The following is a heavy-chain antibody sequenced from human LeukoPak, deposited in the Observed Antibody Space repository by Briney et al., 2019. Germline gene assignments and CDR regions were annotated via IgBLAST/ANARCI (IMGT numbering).Heavy chain of an antibody. CDR3: TTDGVGVEGATYDN. D-gene: IGHD1-26*01. CDR2: ISGSGGST. CDR1: GFTFSGYG. V-gene: IGHV3-23*01. Sequence: GGSLRLSCAASGFTFSGYGMSWVRQAPGKGLEWVSAISGSGGSTYYADSVKGRFTISRDNSKNTLYLQMNSLRAEDTAVYYCTTDGVGVEGATYDNWGQGTLVSVSS. J-gene: IGHJ4*02.